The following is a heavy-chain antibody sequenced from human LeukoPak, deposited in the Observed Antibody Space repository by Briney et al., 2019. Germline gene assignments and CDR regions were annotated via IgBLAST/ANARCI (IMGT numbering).Heavy chain of an antibody. Sequence: ASVTVSCKTSGYTFTGYYMHWVRQAPGQGLEWMGWVNPNNGGTNYALKFQGRVTMTRDTSVSTVYMELSRLRSDDTAVYYCARAYCSITSCYTEGWFDPWGQGTLVTVSS. V-gene: IGHV1-2*02. CDR2: VNPNNGGT. CDR1: GYTFTGYY. J-gene: IGHJ5*02. D-gene: IGHD2-2*02. CDR3: ARAYCSITSCYTEGWFDP.